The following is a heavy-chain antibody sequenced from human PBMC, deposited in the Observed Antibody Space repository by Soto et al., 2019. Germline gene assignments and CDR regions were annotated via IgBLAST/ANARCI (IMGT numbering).Heavy chain of an antibody. V-gene: IGHV1-69*01. Sequence: QEQLVQSGAELKKPGSSVKVSCKASGGLFSSYPISWVRQGPGQGLEWMGGIIPVFQTADYTQSFQGRFTITADESTNTAYMEMSSLRSEDTAIYYCARGGSGYHWFKEFWGQGTLVTVSS. CDR2: IIPVFQTA. CDR1: GGLFSSYP. CDR3: ARGGSGYHWFKEF. D-gene: IGHD3-22*01. J-gene: IGHJ4*02.